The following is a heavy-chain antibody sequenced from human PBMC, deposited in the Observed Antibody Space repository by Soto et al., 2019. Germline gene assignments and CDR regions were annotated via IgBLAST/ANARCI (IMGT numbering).Heavy chain of an antibody. CDR1: GDSIGSYY. Sequence: SETLSLTCTVSGDSIGSYYWNWIRQPPGKGLEWIGYVSFRGSTSYNPSLKSRVSISVDTSKNQFSLRLSSVTAADTAVYYCARGGEMYYYDNIVYYAPGGQGPGVPVP. CDR3: ARGGEMYYYDNIVYYAP. D-gene: IGHD3-22*01. V-gene: IGHV4-59*01. J-gene: IGHJ4*02. CDR2: VSFRGST.